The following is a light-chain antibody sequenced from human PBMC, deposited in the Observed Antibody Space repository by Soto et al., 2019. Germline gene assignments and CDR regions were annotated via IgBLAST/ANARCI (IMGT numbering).Light chain of an antibody. CDR2: AAS. V-gene: IGKV1-39*01. CDR1: QTISTY. Sequence: DIQMTQSPSSLSASIGDRVTIPCRASQTISTYLNWYQQKPGKAPKLLIYAASNLQRGVPSRLSGSGSGTDFTLTISSLQPEDFATYYCQQSYTTPLTFGGGTKVEI. J-gene: IGKJ4*01. CDR3: QQSYTTPLT.